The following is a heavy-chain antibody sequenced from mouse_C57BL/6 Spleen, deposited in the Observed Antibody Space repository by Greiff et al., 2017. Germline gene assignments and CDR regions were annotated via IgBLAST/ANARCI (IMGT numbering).Heavy chain of an antibody. D-gene: IGHD1-1*01. CDR1: GYTFTSYW. Sequence: QVQLKQPGAELVRPGSSVKLSCKASGYTFTSYWMHWVKQRPIQGLEWIGNIDPSDSETHYNQKFKDKAPLTVDKSSSTAYMQLSSLTSEDSAVYYCARGGYGSSHWYFDVWGTGTTVTVSS. V-gene: IGHV1-52*01. CDR2: IDPSDSET. J-gene: IGHJ1*03. CDR3: ARGGYGSSHWYFDV.